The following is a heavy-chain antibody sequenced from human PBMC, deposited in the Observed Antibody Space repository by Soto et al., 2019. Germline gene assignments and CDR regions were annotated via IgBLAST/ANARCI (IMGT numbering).Heavy chain of an antibody. V-gene: IGHV3-30*18. D-gene: IGHD1-26*01. CDR2: ISYDGSNK. J-gene: IGHJ4*02. Sequence: SLRLSCAASGFTFSSYGVHWVRQAPGKGLEWVAVISYDGSNKYYADSVKGRFTISRDNSKNTLYLQMNSLRAEDTAVYYCAKEQDRNGKLLWYFDYWGQGTLVTVSS. CDR1: GFTFSSYG. CDR3: AKEQDRNGKLLWYFDY.